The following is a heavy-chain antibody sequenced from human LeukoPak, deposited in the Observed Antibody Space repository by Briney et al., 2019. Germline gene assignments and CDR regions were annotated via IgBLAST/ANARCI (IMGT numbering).Heavy chain of an antibody. Sequence: NPSETLSLTCTVSGGSISSGGYYWSWIRQHPGKGLEWIGYIYYSGSTYYNPSLKSRVTISVDTSKNQFSLKLSSVTAADTAVYYCASQYYDFWSGSFWFDPWGQGTLVTVSS. D-gene: IGHD3-3*01. CDR3: ASQYYDFWSGSFWFDP. CDR1: GGSISSGGYY. V-gene: IGHV4-31*03. J-gene: IGHJ5*02. CDR2: IYYSGST.